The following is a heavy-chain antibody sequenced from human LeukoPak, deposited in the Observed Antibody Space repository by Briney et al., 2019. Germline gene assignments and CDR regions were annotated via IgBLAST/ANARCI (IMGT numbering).Heavy chain of an antibody. J-gene: IGHJ6*03. CDR2: IKQDGSEK. Sequence: GGSLRLSCAASGFTFSSYWMSWVRQAPGKGLEWVANIKQDGSEKYYVDSVKGRFTISRDNAKNSLYLQMNSLRAEDAAVYYCARGRSSWDYYYYYMDVWGKGTTVTISS. CDR3: ARGRSSWDYYYYYMDV. V-gene: IGHV3-7*03. D-gene: IGHD6-13*01. CDR1: GFTFSSYW.